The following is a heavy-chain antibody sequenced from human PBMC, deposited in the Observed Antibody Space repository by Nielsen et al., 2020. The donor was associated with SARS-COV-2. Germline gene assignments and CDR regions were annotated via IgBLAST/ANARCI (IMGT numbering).Heavy chain of an antibody. CDR1: GYSFTSYW. D-gene: IGHD1-1*01. CDR3: ARQLGRQGAVEAVDDY. J-gene: IGHJ4*02. CDR2: IDPSDSYT. Sequence: GESLKISCKGSGYSFTSYWISWVRQMPGKGLESMGSIDPSDSYTNYIPSFQGHVTISADRSINTAYLQWSSLRASDTAMYYCARQLGRQGAVEAVDDYWGQGTLVTVSS. V-gene: IGHV5-10-1*01.